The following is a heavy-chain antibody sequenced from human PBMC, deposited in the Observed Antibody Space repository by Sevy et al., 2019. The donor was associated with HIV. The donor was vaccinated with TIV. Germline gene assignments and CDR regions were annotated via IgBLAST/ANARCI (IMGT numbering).Heavy chain of an antibody. J-gene: IGHJ4*02. CDR3: ARGKSGYGYGLDY. D-gene: IGHD5-18*01. CDR1: GFPVSSNY. V-gene: IGHV3-66*01. Sequence: GGSLRLSCAASGFPVSSNYMSWVRQAPGKGLEWVSVSYSDGSTYHEDSVKGRFTISRDYPKKTLFLQMSILGDEDTTVYYWARGKSGYGYGLDYWGQGTLVTVSS. CDR2: SYSDGST.